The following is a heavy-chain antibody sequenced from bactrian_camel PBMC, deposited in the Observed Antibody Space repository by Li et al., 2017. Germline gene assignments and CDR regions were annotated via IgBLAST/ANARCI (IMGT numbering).Heavy chain of an antibody. CDR1: GFTFSSYV. D-gene: IGHD6*01. CDR2: LNSGRGIT. V-gene: IGHV3S40*01. Sequence: DVQLVESGGGLVQPGGSLRLSCAASGFTFSSYVMTWVRQAPGKGLEWASALNSGRGITYYADSVKGRFTISRDNAKNTLYLQLNSLKTEDTAMYYCAKAKYEDQSRLYGDSYNYWGQGTQVTVS. CDR3: AKAKYEDQSRLYGDSYNY. J-gene: IGHJ4*01.